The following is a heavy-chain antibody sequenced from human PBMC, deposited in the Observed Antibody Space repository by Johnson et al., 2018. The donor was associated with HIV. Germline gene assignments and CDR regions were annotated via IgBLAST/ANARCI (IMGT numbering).Heavy chain of an antibody. V-gene: IGHV3-66*01. CDR2: IYSGGST. D-gene: IGHD4-17*01. CDR3: ARSPYYDDYWSDAFDI. Sequence: MQLVESGGGVVQPGRSLRLSCAASGFTFSSYAMHWVRQAPGKGLEWVSVIYSGGSTYYADSVKGRFTISRDNSKNTLYLQMNSLRAEDTAVYYCARSPYYDDYWSDAFDIWGQGTMVTVSS. CDR1: GFTFSSYA. J-gene: IGHJ3*02.